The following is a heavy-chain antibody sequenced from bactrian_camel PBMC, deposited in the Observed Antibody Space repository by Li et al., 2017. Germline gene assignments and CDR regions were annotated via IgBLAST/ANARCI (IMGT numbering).Heavy chain of an antibody. CDR1: GDTRSSYC. J-gene: IGHJ4*01. D-gene: IGHD1*01. CDR3: AAAPEYLQCRLWPVARYEYDY. CDR2: MANVGGAT. Sequence: QVQLVESGGGPVQAGGSLRLSCVVSGDTRSSYCMAWFRQAPGKEREGVGSMANVGGATYYADSVKDRFTMSRGYAKNTVMLQMNSLEPEDTAMYYCAAAPEYLQCRLWPVARYEYDYWGQGTQVTVS. V-gene: IGHV3S25*01.